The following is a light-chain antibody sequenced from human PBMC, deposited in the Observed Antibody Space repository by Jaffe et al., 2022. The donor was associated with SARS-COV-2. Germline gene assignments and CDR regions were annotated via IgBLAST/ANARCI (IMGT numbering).Light chain of an antibody. CDR2: DND. V-gene: IGLV1-51*01. CDR1: SSNIGKNY. CDR3: ETWDSSLSVVV. Sequence: QSVLTQPPSVSAAPRQKVTISCSGSSSNIGKNYVSWYQQLPGTAPKLLIYDNDNRPSGIPDRFSGSKSGTSATLGITGLQTGDEADYYCETWDSSLSVVVFGGGTKLTVL. J-gene: IGLJ2*01.